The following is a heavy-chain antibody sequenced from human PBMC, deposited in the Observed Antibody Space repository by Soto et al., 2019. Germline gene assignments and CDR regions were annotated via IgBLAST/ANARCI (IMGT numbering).Heavy chain of an antibody. CDR3: NTYGVGATNSWFDP. D-gene: IGHD1-26*01. Sequence: GGSLRLSCTVSGFIFSNVWMNWVRQAPGKGLEWVGHIKSKSDDGTTDYAAPVKGRFTISRDDSKNTLYLEVNSLQSEDTALYYCNTYGVGATNSWFDPWGQGTLVTVSS. CDR1: GFIFSNVW. CDR2: IKSKSDDGTT. J-gene: IGHJ5*01. V-gene: IGHV3-15*01.